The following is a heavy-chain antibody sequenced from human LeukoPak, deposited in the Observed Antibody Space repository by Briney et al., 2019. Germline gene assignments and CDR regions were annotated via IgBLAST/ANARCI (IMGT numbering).Heavy chain of an antibody. J-gene: IGHJ3*02. V-gene: IGHV3-33*08. Sequence: GGSLRLSCAASGFTFSGYYMSWIRQAPGKGLEWVAVIWYDGSNKYYADSVKGRFTISRDNSKNTLYLQMNSLRAEDTAVYYCARQGDFWSGYYWPGRSAVNAFDIWGQGTMVAVSS. CDR3: ARQGDFWSGYYWPGRSAVNAFDI. D-gene: IGHD3-3*01. CDR1: GFTFSGYY. CDR2: IWYDGSNK.